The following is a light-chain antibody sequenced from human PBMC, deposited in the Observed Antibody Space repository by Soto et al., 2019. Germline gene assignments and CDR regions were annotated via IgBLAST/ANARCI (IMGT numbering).Light chain of an antibody. J-gene: IGKJ1*01. V-gene: IGKV3D-15*01. CDR1: QSISSD. Sequence: EIVLTQSPGTLSLSPGERATLSCRASQSISSDLAWYQQKPGQSPRLLIYAASSRAPGIPARFSGTGSGTEFTLTISSLQSEDFALYYCQQYNDWPLTFGQGTKVDIK. CDR2: AAS. CDR3: QQYNDWPLT.